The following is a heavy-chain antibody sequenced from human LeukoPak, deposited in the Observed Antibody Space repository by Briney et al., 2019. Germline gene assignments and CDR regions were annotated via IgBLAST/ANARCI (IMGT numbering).Heavy chain of an antibody. CDR1: GFTFRNYA. Sequence: GGSLRLSCAASGFTFRNYAMTWVRQAPGKGLEWVSSMSGSGSSTDYADSVKGRFTISRDNSKFTLSLQMNSLRAEDTAVYYCARALGDALDIWGQGTMVTVSS. CDR2: MSGSGSST. J-gene: IGHJ3*02. V-gene: IGHV3-23*01. CDR3: ARALGDALDI.